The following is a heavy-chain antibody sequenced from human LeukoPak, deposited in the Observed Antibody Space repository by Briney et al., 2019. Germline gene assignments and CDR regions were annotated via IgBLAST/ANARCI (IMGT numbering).Heavy chain of an antibody. CDR2: IKGDGSAK. D-gene: IGHD6-19*01. CDR3: ATYPPGRVDGRFPLGYFDS. J-gene: IGHJ4*02. CDR1: GFTFNNHW. V-gene: IGHV3-7*01. Sequence: GGSLRLSCAASGFTFNNHWMSWVRQAPGKGLERVANIKGDGSAKYYVASVEGRFTISRDNAKNSLYLQMYSLRAEDTALYYCATYPPGRVDGRFPLGYFDSWGQGTQVTVSS.